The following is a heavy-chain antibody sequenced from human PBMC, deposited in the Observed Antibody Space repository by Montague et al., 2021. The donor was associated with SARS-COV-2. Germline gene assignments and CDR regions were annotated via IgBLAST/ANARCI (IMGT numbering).Heavy chain of an antibody. CDR2: LSHDGTHK. J-gene: IGHJ4*02. V-gene: IGHV3-30*04. D-gene: IGHD6-13*01. Sequence: SLRLSCAASGFAFGLYTLHWVRRAPGKGLEWLAVLSHDGTHKYVADSVKGRFTISRDNSENMLYLQMNGLRVEDSAVYFCTRIGYGFNLGSACDSWGRGTLVTVAS. CDR1: GFAFGLYT. CDR3: TRIGYGFNLGSACDS.